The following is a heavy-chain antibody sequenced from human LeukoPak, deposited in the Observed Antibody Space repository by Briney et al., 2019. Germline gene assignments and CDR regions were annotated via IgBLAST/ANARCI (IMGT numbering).Heavy chain of an antibody. CDR1: EFIFSGYE. D-gene: IGHD2-15*01. CDR3: AKDLDIVVVVAATLNGWFDP. Sequence: GGSLRLSCAASEFIFSGYEMNWVRQAPGKGLEWVSAISGSGGSTYYADSVKGRFTISRDNSKNTLYLQMNSLRAEDTAVYYCAKDLDIVVVVAATLNGWFDPWGQGTLVTVSS. V-gene: IGHV3-23*01. CDR2: ISGSGGST. J-gene: IGHJ5*02.